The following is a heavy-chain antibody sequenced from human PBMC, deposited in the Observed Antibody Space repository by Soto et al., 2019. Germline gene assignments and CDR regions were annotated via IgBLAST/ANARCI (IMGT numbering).Heavy chain of an antibody. CDR2: IYHSGST. CDR1: GGSISSSNW. Sequence: SETLSLTCAVSGGSISSSNWWSWVRQPPGKGLEWIGEIYHSGSTNYNPSLKSRVTISVDKSKNQFSLKLSSVTAADTAVYYCARVFGYGDNYYYCMDVWVQGTTVTVSS. J-gene: IGHJ6*02. CDR3: ARVFGYGDNYYYCMDV. D-gene: IGHD4-17*01. V-gene: IGHV4-4*02.